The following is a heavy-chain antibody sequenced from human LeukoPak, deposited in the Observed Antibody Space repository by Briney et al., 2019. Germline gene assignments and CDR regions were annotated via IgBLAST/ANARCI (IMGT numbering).Heavy chain of an antibody. Sequence: SETLSLTCTVSGGSISSYYWSWIRQPPGKGLEWIGYIYYSGSTNYNPSLKSRVTISVDTSKNQFSLKLSSVTAADTAVYYCARSITITFGGVIEDYFDYWGQGTLVTVSS. CDR2: IYYSGST. CDR3: ARSITITFGGVIEDYFDY. D-gene: IGHD3-16*02. V-gene: IGHV4-59*08. J-gene: IGHJ4*02. CDR1: GGSISSYY.